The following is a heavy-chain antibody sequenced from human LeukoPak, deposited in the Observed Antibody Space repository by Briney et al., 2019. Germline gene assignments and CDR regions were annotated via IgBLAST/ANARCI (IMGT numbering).Heavy chain of an antibody. CDR3: AKPDGHYYYYYMDV. J-gene: IGHJ6*03. Sequence: GGSLRLSCAASGFTSSSYAMSWVRQAPGKGLEWVSAISGSGGSTYYADSVKGRFTISRDNSKNTLYLQMNSLRAEDTAVYYCAKPDGHYYYYYMDVWGKGTTVTVSS. V-gene: IGHV3-23*01. CDR1: GFTSSSYA. CDR2: ISGSGGST.